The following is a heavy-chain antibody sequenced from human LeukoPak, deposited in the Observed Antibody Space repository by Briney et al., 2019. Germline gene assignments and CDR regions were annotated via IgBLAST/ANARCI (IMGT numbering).Heavy chain of an antibody. CDR1: GFTFSTYG. CDR3: ATGERHGFDI. J-gene: IGHJ3*02. CDR2: INSDGSST. V-gene: IGHV3-74*01. Sequence: GGSLRLSCAASGFTFSTYGMSWVRQAPGKGLVWVSRINSDGSSTSYADSVKGRFTISRDNAKNTLYLQMNSLRAEDTAVYYCATGERHGFDIWGQGTMVTVSS.